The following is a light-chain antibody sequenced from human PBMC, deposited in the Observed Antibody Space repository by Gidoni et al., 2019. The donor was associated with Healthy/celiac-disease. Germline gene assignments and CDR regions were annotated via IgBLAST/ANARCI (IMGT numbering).Light chain of an antibody. CDR2: EGS. CDR3: CSYAGSSTYVV. V-gene: IGLV2-23*01. Sequence: QSALTQPASVSGSPGQSLTISCTGTSSDVWSYNLVSCYQQHPGKAPKLMIYEGSKRPSGVSNRFSGSKSGNTASLTISGLQAEDEADDYCCSYAGSSTYVVFGGGTKLTVL. CDR1: SSDVWSYNL. J-gene: IGLJ2*01.